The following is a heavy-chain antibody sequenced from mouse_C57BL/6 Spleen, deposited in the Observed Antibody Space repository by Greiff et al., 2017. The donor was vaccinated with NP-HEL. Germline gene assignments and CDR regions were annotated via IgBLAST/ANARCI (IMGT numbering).Heavy chain of an antibody. Sequence: QVQLQQSGAELVKPGASVKISCKASGYAFSSYWMNWVKQRPGKGLEWIGQIYPGDGDTNYNGKFKGKATLTADKSSRPAYMQLSSLTSEDSSVYFCARVDDGYYFDYGGQGTTLTGSS. D-gene: IGHD2-3*01. J-gene: IGHJ2*01. V-gene: IGHV1-80*01. CDR1: GYAFSSYW. CDR2: IYPGDGDT. CDR3: ARVDDGYYFDY.